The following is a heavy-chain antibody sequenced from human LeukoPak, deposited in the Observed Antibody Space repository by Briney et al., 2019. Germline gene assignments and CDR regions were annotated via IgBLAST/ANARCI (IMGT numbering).Heavy chain of an antibody. CDR2: INPNSGGT. Sequence: EASVKVSCKASGYTFTGYYMHWVRQAPGQGLEWMGWINPNSGGTNYAQTFQGRVTMTRDTSISTAYMELSRLRSDAAAVYYCAHYCSGGSCHSDYWGQGTLVTVSS. V-gene: IGHV1-2*02. J-gene: IGHJ4*02. D-gene: IGHD2-15*01. CDR3: AHYCSGGSCHSDY. CDR1: GYTFTGYY.